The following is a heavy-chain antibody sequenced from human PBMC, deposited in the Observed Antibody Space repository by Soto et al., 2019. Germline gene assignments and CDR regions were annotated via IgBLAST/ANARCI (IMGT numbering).Heavy chain of an antibody. J-gene: IGHJ3*02. CDR1: GGSISSYY. V-gene: IGHV4-59*01. CDR3: ARVEVDYGTPGAFDI. CDR2: IYYSGST. Sequence: SETLSLTCTVSGGSISSYYWSWIRQPPGKGLEWIGYIYYSGSTNYNPSLKSRVTITVDTSKNQFSLKLSSVTAADTAVYYRARVEVDYGTPGAFDIWGQGTMVTVSS. D-gene: IGHD3-10*01.